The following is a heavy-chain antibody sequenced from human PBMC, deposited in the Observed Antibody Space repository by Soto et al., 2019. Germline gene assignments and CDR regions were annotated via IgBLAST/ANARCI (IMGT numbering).Heavy chain of an antibody. CDR2: VSAYNGNT. CDR1: GYTFTSYG. D-gene: IGHD5-18*01. Sequence: ASVKVSCKTSGYTFTSYGISWVRQTPGQGLEWMGWVSAYNGNTNYAQKLQGRVTMTTDTSTSTAYMELRSLRPDDTAVYYCARVQPLQPPIDYGMDVWGQGTTVTVSS. V-gene: IGHV1-18*01. J-gene: IGHJ6*02. CDR3: ARVQPLQPPIDYGMDV.